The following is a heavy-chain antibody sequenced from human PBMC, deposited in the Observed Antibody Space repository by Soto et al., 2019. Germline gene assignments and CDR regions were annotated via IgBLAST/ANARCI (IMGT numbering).Heavy chain of an antibody. D-gene: IGHD2-15*01. Sequence: PSETLSLTCAVYGGSFSGYYWSWIRQPPGKGLEWIGYIYYSGSTYYNPSLKSRVTISVDTSKNQFSLKLSSVTAADTAVYYCASAPDIVVVVAATRLGDDWGQGTLVTVSS. CDR1: GGSFSGYY. CDR2: IYYSGST. J-gene: IGHJ4*02. CDR3: ASAPDIVVVVAATRLGDD. V-gene: IGHV4-34*01.